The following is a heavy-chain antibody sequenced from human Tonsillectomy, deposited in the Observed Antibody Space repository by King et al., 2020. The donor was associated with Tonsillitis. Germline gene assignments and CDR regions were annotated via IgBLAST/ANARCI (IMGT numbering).Heavy chain of an antibody. CDR2: ISYDGSEK. J-gene: IGHJ4*02. CDR1: GFTFTNYA. V-gene: IGHV3-30*04. CDR3: ARDLMSGDWNDPLGYFDY. Sequence: VQLVESGGGVVQPGRSLRLSCAASGFTFTNYAMHWVRQAPGKGLEWVAIISYDGSEKYYADSVKGRFTISRDNSKNNMYVQMHSLSTDDTAVYYCARDLMSGDWNDPLGYFDYWGQGTLVTVSS. D-gene: IGHD1-1*01.